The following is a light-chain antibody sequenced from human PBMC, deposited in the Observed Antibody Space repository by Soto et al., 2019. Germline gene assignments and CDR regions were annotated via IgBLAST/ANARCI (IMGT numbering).Light chain of an antibody. V-gene: IGKV1-39*01. Sequence: DIRMTQSPSSLSASVGDRVTITCRASQSITTYLNWYQQKPGTAPRLLIYGASSLQSGVPSTFSGSGSGTDFALTITSLQPEDFATYYCQQSYSSPRTFGGGTKVDIK. CDR2: GAS. CDR3: QQSYSSPRT. CDR1: QSITTY. J-gene: IGKJ4*01.